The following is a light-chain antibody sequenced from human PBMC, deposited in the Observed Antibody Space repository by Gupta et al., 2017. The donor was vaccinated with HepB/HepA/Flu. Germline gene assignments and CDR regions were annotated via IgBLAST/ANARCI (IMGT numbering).Light chain of an antibody. Sequence: QSVLTPPPSVSGAPGQRVTISCTGSSSNIGAGYDVHWYQQLPGTAPNLLIYGNSNRPSGVPDRFSGSKSGTSASLAITGLQAEDEADYYCQSYDSSLSGSGVFGGGTKLTIL. CDR3: QSYDSSLSGSGV. V-gene: IGLV1-40*01. J-gene: IGLJ3*02. CDR2: GNS. CDR1: SSNIGAGYD.